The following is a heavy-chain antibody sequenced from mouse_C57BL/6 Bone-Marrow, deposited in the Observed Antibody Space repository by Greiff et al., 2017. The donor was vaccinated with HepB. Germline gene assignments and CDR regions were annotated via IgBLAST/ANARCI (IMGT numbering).Heavy chain of an antibody. CDR3: ARDEAGASFAY. CDR2: ISYDGSN. J-gene: IGHJ3*01. D-gene: IGHD3-2*02. CDR1: GYSITSGYY. Sequence: VQLKESGPGLVKPSQSLSLTCSVTGYSITSGYYWNWIRQFPGNKLEWMGYISYDGSNNYNPSLKNRISITRDTSKNQFFLKLNSVTTEDTATYYCARDEAGASFAYWGQGTLVTVSA. V-gene: IGHV3-6*01.